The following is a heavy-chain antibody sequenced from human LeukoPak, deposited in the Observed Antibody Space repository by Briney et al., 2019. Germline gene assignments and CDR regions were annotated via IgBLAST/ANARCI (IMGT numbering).Heavy chain of an antibody. J-gene: IGHJ4*02. CDR2: ILYSGST. CDR3: ARHDFRDSSGYHLERLDY. V-gene: IGHV4-39*01. CDR1: GGSISTSIYY. D-gene: IGHD3-22*01. Sequence: PSDTLSLTCTLSGGSISTSIYYCGWIRQPPGKGLEWIGYILYSGSTYYNPSPKSRVTRSVDTSKNQFSLKLSSVSAADTAVYYCARHDFRDSSGYHLERLDYWGQGTLGTVSS.